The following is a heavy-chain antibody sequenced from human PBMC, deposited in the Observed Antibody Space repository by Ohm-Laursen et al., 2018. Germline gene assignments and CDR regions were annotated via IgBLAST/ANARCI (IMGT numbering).Heavy chain of an antibody. D-gene: IGHD1-14*01. CDR3: ATVVNHKFDP. CDR1: GGSVSSDYY. Sequence: TLSLTCTVSGGSVSSDYYWSWIRQHPGKGLEWIGFIYYSGSTYYNPSLKSRATISLDASKNQFSLKLSSVTAADTAVYYCATVVNHKFDPWGQGTLVTVSS. J-gene: IGHJ5*02. V-gene: IGHV4-31*03. CDR2: IYYSGST.